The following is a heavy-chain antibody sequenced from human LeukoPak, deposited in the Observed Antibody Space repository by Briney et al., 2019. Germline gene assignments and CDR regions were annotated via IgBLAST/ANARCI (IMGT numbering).Heavy chain of an antibody. CDR3: ARTPPHCSGGSCYLSYYYYGMDV. CDR1: GGFINSYY. Sequence: SETLSLTCTVSGGFINSYYWSWIRQPPGKGLEWIGDIYYSGSTNYNRSLKIRVTISVDTSKNQFSLKLSSVTAADTAVYYCARTPPHCSGGSCYLSYYYYGMDVWGQGTTVTVSS. J-gene: IGHJ6*02. CDR2: IYYSGST. D-gene: IGHD2-15*01. V-gene: IGHV4-59*01.